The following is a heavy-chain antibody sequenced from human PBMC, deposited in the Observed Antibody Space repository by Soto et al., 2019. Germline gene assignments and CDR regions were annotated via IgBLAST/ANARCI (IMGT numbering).Heavy chain of an antibody. V-gene: IGHV3-23*01. CDR1: GFTFSNYA. J-gene: IGHJ4*02. D-gene: IGHD6-19*01. CDR2: ISPSGTT. Sequence: EVQLLESGGDLVQPGGSLRLSCSASGFTFSNYAMSWVRQAPGKGLEWVSLISPSGTTYFADSVKGRFTTSRDNSKNTLYLQMKSLRAEDTAVYYCAKSPYRSDWAFDYWGQGTLATVSS. CDR3: AKSPYRSDWAFDY.